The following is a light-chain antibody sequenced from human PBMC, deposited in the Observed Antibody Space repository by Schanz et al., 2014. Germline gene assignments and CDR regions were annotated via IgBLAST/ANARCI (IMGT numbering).Light chain of an antibody. V-gene: IGLV2-8*01. CDR1: NSDVGGYNY. Sequence: QSALTQPPSASGSPGQSVTISCTGTNSDVGGYNYVSWYQQHPGKAPKLMIYEVSKRPSGVPDRFSGSKSGNTASLTISGLQAEDEADYYCSSYTSTNTVVFGGGTKLTVL. CDR2: EVS. J-gene: IGLJ2*01. CDR3: SSYTSTNTVV.